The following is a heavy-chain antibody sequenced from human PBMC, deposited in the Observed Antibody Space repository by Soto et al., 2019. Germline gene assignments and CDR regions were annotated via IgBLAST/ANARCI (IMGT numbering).Heavy chain of an antibody. J-gene: IGHJ6*02. CDR2: MNPNSGNT. Sequence: ASVKVSCKASGYTFTSYDINWVRQATGQGLEWMGWMNPNSGNTGYAQKFQGRVTMTRNTSISTAYMELSSLRSEDTAVYYCARDIVVVPAAIRGNPMDVWGQGTTVTVSS. CDR1: GYTFTSYD. CDR3: ARDIVVVPAAIRGNPMDV. V-gene: IGHV1-8*01. D-gene: IGHD2-2*02.